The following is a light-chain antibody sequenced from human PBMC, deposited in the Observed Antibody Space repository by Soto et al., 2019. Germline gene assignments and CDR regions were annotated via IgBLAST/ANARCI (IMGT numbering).Light chain of an antibody. V-gene: IGLV2-8*01. Sequence: QSALTQPPSASGSPGQSVTISCTGTSSDVGGYNYVPWYQQHPGKAPKLMIYEVSKRPSGVPDRFSGSKSGNTASLTVSGLQAEDEADYYCSSYAGSNIWVFGGGIKLTVL. J-gene: IGLJ3*02. CDR3: SSYAGSNIWV. CDR2: EVS. CDR1: SSDVGGYNY.